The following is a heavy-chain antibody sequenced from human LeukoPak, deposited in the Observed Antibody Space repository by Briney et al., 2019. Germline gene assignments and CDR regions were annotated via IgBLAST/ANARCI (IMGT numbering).Heavy chain of an antibody. Sequence: SETLSLTCTVSGGSISSYYWSWIRQPPGKGLEWIGYIYYSGSTNYNPSLKSRVTISVDTSKNQFSLKLSSVTAADTAVYYCARGLADYSNYPSLDYWGQGTLVTVSS. V-gene: IGHV4-59*01. CDR1: GGSISSYY. D-gene: IGHD4-11*01. CDR2: IYYSGST. J-gene: IGHJ4*02. CDR3: ARGLADYSNYPSLDY.